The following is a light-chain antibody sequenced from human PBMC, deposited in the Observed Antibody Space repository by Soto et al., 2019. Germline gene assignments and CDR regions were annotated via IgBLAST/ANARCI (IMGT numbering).Light chain of an antibody. V-gene: IGLV2-8*01. Sequence: QSVLTQPPSASGSPGQSVTISCTGSSSNIGGYNYVSWYQQHPGKAPKLIIYEVSKRPSGVPDRFSGSKSGNTASLTVSGLQAVDEADYYCTSYAGSNNLVFAGGTKVTVL. CDR3: TSYAGSNNLV. CDR2: EVS. J-gene: IGLJ3*02. CDR1: SSNIGGYNY.